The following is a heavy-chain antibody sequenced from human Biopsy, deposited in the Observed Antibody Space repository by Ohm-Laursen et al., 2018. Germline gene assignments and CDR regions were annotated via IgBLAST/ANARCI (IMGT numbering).Heavy chain of an antibody. CDR3: ARFPDFWSGYYVDS. V-gene: IGHV3-74*01. D-gene: IGHD3-3*01. Sequence: SLRLSCAASGFTFSSSWMHWVRQAPGKGLEWVSRFNSDGTDTTYADSVKGRFTISRDNAKNTLYLQMNSLRAEDTAVYYCARFPDFWSGYYVDSWGQGTLVTVSS. CDR1: GFTFSSSW. J-gene: IGHJ4*02. CDR2: FNSDGTDT.